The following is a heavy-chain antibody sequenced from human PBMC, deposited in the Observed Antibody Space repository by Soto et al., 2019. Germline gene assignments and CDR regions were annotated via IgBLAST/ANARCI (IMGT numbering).Heavy chain of an antibody. V-gene: IGHV4-59*08. CDR2: IYYSGST. Sequence: QVQLQESGPGLVKPSETLSLTCTVSGGSISSYYWSWIRQPPGKGLEWIGYIYYSGSTNYNPSLKSRFTISVDTSKNQFSLKLSSVTAADTAVYYCARHLVVVVAADDAFDIWGQGTMVTVSS. J-gene: IGHJ3*02. CDR3: ARHLVVVVAADDAFDI. CDR1: GGSISSYY. D-gene: IGHD2-15*01.